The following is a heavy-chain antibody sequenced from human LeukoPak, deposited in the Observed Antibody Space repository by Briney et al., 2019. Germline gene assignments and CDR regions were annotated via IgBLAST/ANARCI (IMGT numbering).Heavy chain of an antibody. CDR1: GFSLSTSGMC. CDR2: IYHSGSI. CDR3: ARHYYGSGSYYVFDY. D-gene: IGHD3-10*01. Sequence: SGPTLVNPTQTLTLTCTFSGFSLSTSGMCVSWIRQPPGKGLEWIGSIYHSGSIYYNPSLKSRVTISVDTSKNQLSLKLSSVTAADTAVYYCARHYYGSGSYYVFDYWGQGTLVTVSS. V-gene: IGHV4-38-2*02. J-gene: IGHJ4*02.